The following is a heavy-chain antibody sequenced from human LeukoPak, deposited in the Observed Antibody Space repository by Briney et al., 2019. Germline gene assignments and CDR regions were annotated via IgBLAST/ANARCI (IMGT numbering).Heavy chain of an antibody. V-gene: IGHV1-8*01. J-gene: IGHJ4*02. CDR2: MNPNSGNT. D-gene: IGHD6-13*01. CDR1: GYTFTNYD. Sequence: GASVGVSCKASGYTFTNYDINWVRQASGQGLEWMGWMNPNSGNTGSAQKFQGRVTMTSNTSISTAYMELSSLRSEDTAVYYCARGLRREQQLLRAFDYWGQGTPVTVSS. CDR3: ARGLRREQQLLRAFDY.